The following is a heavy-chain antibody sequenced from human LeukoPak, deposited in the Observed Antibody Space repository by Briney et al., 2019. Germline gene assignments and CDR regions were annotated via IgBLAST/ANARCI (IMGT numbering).Heavy chain of an antibody. CDR3: AVDQGRPAGDAFDY. V-gene: IGHV1-58*01. D-gene: IGHD2-2*01. CDR1: GFTFTSSA. J-gene: IGHJ4*02. CDR2: IVLGSGNT. Sequence: SVKVSCKVSGFTFTSSAAQWVRQARGQRLEWIGWIVLGSGNTNYAQKFQERLTITRDMSTTTAYMELSSLTSEDTAVYFCAVDQGRPAGDAFDYWGQGTLVTVSS.